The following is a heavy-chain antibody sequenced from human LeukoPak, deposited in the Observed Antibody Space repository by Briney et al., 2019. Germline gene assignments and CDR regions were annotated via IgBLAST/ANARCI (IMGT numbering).Heavy chain of an antibody. CDR1: GFTFSSYG. CDR3: IAAAGIMDY. CDR2: ISGSGGST. D-gene: IGHD6-13*01. V-gene: IGHV3-23*01. J-gene: IGHJ4*02. Sequence: GGTLRLSCAASGFTFSSYGMSWVRQAPGKGLEWVSAISGSGGSTYYADSVKGRFTISRDNSKNTLYLQMNSLRAEDTAVYYAIAAAGIMDYWGQGTLVTVSS.